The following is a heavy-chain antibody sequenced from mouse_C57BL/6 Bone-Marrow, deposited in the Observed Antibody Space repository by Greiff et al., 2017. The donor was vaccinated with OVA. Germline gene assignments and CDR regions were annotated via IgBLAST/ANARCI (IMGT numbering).Heavy chain of an antibody. V-gene: IGHV1-20*01. J-gene: IGHJ2*01. CDR1: GYSFTGYF. D-gene: IGHD1-1*01. Sequence: EVQGVESGPELVKPGDSVKISCKASGYSFTGYFMNWVMQSHGKSLEWIGRINPYNGDTFYNQKFKGKATLTVDKSSSTAHMELRSLTSEDSAVYYCARDYYGDYWGQGTTLTVSS. CDR3: ARDYYGDY. CDR2: INPYNGDT.